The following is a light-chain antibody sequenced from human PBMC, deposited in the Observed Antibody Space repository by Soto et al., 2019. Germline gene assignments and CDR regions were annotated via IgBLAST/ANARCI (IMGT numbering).Light chain of an antibody. Sequence: EIVLTQSPATLSLSPGERATLSCRASQSVNTYLAWYQLKPGQAPRLLMYDASNRATGIPARFIGSGSGTDFTLTISRLEPEDFAVYYCPQRSNWPLTFGGGTKLEIK. CDR2: DAS. CDR3: PQRSNWPLT. J-gene: IGKJ4*01. V-gene: IGKV3-11*01. CDR1: QSVNTY.